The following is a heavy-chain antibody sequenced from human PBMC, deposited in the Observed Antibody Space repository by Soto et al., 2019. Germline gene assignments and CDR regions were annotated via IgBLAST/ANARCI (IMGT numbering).Heavy chain of an antibody. D-gene: IGHD3-10*01. J-gene: IGHJ5*02. CDR2: ISVSGGNT. CDR1: GFNLSNYA. Sequence: SLRLSCAASGFNLSNYAMSWVRQAPGKGLEWVISISVSGGNTYYPDSVKGRFTISRDISKNTLYLQMNSLRAEDTAVYYCAKEGDLWFGESWGQGALVTVSS. CDR3: AKEGDLWFGES. V-gene: IGHV3-23*01.